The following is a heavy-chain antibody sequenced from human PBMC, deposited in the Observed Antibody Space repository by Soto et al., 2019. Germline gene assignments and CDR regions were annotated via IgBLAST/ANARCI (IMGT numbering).Heavy chain of an antibody. CDR2: VIPIFGKP. CDR3: VRERSYYYAMDV. Sequence: QVQLVQSGAEVKKSGSPVKVSCTASGGTFSSYSINWVRQAPGQGLEWMGGVIPIFGKPTYAQKFQGRLTITADKSTSTAYMELTSLRYDDTAVYYCVRERSYYYAMDVWGQGTTVTVS. J-gene: IGHJ6*02. CDR1: GGTFSSYS. V-gene: IGHV1-69*06.